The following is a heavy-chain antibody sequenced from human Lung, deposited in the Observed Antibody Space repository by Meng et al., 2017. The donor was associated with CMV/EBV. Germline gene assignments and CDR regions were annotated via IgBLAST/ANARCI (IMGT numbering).Heavy chain of an antibody. D-gene: IGHD3-10*01. CDR2: ISAYNGNT. J-gene: IGHJ4*02. CDR1: GYTFTSYG. V-gene: IGHV1-18*01. Sequence: ASXXVSXKASGYTFTSYGISRVRQDPGQGLEWMGWISAYNGNTNYAQKFQGRVIMTTDTFTSTAYMELRSLRSDDTAVCYCARDWELVTHGGDDWGQGSLVTVSS. CDR3: ARDWELVTHGGDD.